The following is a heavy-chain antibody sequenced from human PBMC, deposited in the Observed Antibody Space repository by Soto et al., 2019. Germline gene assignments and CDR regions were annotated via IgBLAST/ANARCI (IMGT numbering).Heavy chain of an antibody. CDR2: IYYSGST. Sequence: LSLPCPVSGGSLSSYSWSWIRQPPGKGLEWIGYIYYSGSTNYNPSLKSRVTISVDTSKNQFSLKLSSVTAADTAVYYCARDPSRTFGYYYYGMDVWGQGXTVTVSS. CDR3: ARDPSRTFGYYYYGMDV. V-gene: IGHV4-59*01. J-gene: IGHJ6*02. CDR1: GGSLSSYS. D-gene: IGHD6-13*01.